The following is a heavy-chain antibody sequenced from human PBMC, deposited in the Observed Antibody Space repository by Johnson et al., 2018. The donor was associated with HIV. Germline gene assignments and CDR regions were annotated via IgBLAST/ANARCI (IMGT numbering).Heavy chain of an antibody. Sequence: VQLVESGGGVVQPGRSLRLYCAASGFTFNNAWMNWVRQAPGQGLEWVGRIKSKTDGGTTDYAAPVKGRFTISRDDSKNTLFLQMSSLKTDDTAVYYCTTAIVIDAFDIWGQGTMVTVSS. CDR3: TTAIVIDAFDI. D-gene: IGHD3-16*02. CDR1: GFTFNNAW. J-gene: IGHJ3*02. V-gene: IGHV3-15*01. CDR2: IKSKTDGGTT.